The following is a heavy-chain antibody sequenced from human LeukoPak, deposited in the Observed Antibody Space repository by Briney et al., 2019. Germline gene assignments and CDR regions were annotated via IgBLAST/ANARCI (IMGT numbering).Heavy chain of an antibody. CDR1: GFTFSNNV. D-gene: IGHD6-13*01. CDR2: IGGSGGFT. V-gene: IGHV3-23*01. Sequence: GGPLRLSCAASGFTFSNNVMSWVRQAPGKGLEWVSGIGGSGGFTYYADSVKGRFTISRDNSKNTLYLQLNSLRAEDTALYYCAKLTAVTPSDYWGQGTLVTVSS. CDR3: AKLTAVTPSDY. J-gene: IGHJ4*02.